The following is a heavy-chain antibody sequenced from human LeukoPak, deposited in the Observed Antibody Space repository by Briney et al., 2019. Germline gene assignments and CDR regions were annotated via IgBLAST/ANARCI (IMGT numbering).Heavy chain of an antibody. J-gene: IGHJ1*01. Sequence: PGGSLRLSCATSGFTFSDYAMSWVRQAPGKGLEWVAVISYDGSNKYYADSVKGRFTISRDNSKNTLYLQMNSLRAEDTAVYYCARGAIPYCGGDCYSFQHWGQGTLVTVSS. D-gene: IGHD2-21*02. CDR3: ARGAIPYCGGDCYSFQH. V-gene: IGHV3-30-3*01. CDR1: GFTFSDYA. CDR2: ISYDGSNK.